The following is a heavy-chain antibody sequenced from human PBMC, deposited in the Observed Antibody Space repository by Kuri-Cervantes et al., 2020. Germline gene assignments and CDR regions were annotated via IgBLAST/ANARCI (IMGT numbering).Heavy chain of an antibody. V-gene: IGHV3-66*02. Sequence: GGSLRLSCAASGFTVSSNYMSWVRQAPGKGLEWVSVIYSGGSTYYADSVKGRFTISRDNSKNTLYLQMNSLRAEDTAVYYCARDLGYYDSSGPLASGMDVWRQGTTVTVSS. CDR1: GFTVSSNY. CDR3: ARDLGYYDSSGPLASGMDV. D-gene: IGHD3-22*01. J-gene: IGHJ6*02. CDR2: IYSGGST.